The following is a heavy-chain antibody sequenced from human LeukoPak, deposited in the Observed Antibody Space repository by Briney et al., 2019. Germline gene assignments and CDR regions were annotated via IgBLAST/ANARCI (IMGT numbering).Heavy chain of an antibody. CDR3: AKTADGDYELGDY. CDR2: IRYDGSNK. J-gene: IGHJ4*02. Sequence: PGGSLRLSCAASGFTFSSYGMHWVRQAPRKGLEGGAFIRYDGSNKYYADSVKGRFTISRDNSKNTLYLQMNSLRGEDTGVYYCAKTADGDYELGDYWGQGTLVTVFS. V-gene: IGHV3-30*02. D-gene: IGHD4-17*01. CDR1: GFTFSSYG.